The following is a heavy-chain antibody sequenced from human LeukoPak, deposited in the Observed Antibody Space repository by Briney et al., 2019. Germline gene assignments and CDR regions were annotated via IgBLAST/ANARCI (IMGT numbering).Heavy chain of an antibody. D-gene: IGHD2-2*01. CDR3: ARPFYCSSTSCYDAFDI. CDR2: ISYDGSNK. Sequence: GGSLRLSCAASGFTFSTYAMHWIRQAPGKGLEWVAVISYDGSNKYYADSVKGRFTISRDNSKNTLYLQMNSLRAEDTAVYYCARPFYCSSTSCYDAFDIWGQGTMVTVSS. J-gene: IGHJ3*02. CDR1: GFTFSTYA. V-gene: IGHV3-30-3*01.